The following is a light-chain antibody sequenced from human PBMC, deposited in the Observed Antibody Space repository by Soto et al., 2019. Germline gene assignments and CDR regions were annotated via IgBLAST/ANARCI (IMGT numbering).Light chain of an antibody. Sequence: EIVLTQSPGTLSLSPGDRATLSCRASQSVGRDYLAWFQHKGGQAPRLLVHGASNRATGIPDRFSGSGSGTDFTLIISRLEPEDFAVYYCHQYATDPLTFGGGTKMEI. V-gene: IGKV3-20*01. CDR1: QSVGRDY. CDR3: HQYATDPLT. CDR2: GAS. J-gene: IGKJ4*01.